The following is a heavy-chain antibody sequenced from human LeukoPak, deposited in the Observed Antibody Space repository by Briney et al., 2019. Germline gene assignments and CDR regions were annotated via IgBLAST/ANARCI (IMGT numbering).Heavy chain of an antibody. J-gene: IGHJ5*02. V-gene: IGHV3-23*01. CDR3: AKDPAPASWPYNWFDP. CDR2: ISGSGGST. Sequence: GGSLRLSCAASGFTFSSYAMSWVRQAPGKGLEWVSAISGSGGSTYYADSVKGRFTISRDNSKNTLYLQMNSLRAEDTAVYYCAKDPAPASWPYNWFDPWGQGTLVTVSS. D-gene: IGHD2-2*01. CDR1: GFTFSSYA.